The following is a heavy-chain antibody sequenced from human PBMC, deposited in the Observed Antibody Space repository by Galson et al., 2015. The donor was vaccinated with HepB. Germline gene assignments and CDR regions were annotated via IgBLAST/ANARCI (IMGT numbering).Heavy chain of an antibody. J-gene: IGHJ6*02. CDR1: GFTFSLYA. CDR3: ARDPGLVVPAEYGMDV. D-gene: IGHD2-15*01. Sequence: SLRLSCAAYGFTFSLYAMHWVRQAPGKGLEWVAGISYDGRITYYADSVKGRFTISRDNSLNMLYLEMNSLRPEDTAVYYCARDPGLVVPAEYGMDVWGQGTTVIVSS. V-gene: IGHV3-30*04. CDR2: ISYDGRIT.